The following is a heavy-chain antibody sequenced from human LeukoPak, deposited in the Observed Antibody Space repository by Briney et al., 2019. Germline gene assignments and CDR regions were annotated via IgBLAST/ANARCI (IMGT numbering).Heavy chain of an antibody. CDR3: ARGYSSSAFFDY. J-gene: IGHJ4*02. V-gene: IGHV3-66*01. Sequence: PGGSLRLSCAASGFTVNSKYMTWVRQAPGKGLEWVSIIYSGGSTNYADSVKGRFTISRDDSRNTLYLQIYSLRAEDTAVYYRARGYSSSAFFDYWGQGTRVTVSS. CDR2: IYSGGST. CDR1: GFTVNSKY. D-gene: IGHD6-6*01.